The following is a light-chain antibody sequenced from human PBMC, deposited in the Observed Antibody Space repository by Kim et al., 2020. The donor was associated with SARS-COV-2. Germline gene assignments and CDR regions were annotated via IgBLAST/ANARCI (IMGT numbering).Light chain of an antibody. CDR2: DAS. CDR1: QSLSNN. V-gene: IGKV3-15*01. Sequence: VSPGERATLSCRANQSLSNNLAWYQQKVGQSPRLLIYDASTRATGIPARFSGSGSGTEFTLTITGLQSEDFAVYYCQQYNRWPRSFGQGTKVDIK. CDR3: QQYNRWPRS. J-gene: IGKJ1*01.